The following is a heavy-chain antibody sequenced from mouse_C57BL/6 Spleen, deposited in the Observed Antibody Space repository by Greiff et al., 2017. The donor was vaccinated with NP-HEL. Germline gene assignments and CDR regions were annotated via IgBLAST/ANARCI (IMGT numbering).Heavy chain of an antibody. CDR1: GFTFSSYA. CDR3: TRDDGNYDYYAMDY. D-gene: IGHD2-3*01. CDR2: ISSGGDYI. J-gene: IGHJ4*01. Sequence: EVMLVESGEGLVKPGGSLKLSCAASGFTFSSYAMSWVRQTPEKRLEWVAYISSGGDYIYYADTVKGRFTISRDNARNTLYLQMSSLKSEETTMYYCTRDDGNYDYYAMDYWGQGTSVTVSS. V-gene: IGHV5-9-1*02.